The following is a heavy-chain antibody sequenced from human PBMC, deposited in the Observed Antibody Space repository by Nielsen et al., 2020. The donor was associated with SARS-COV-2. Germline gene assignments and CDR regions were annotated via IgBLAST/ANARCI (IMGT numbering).Heavy chain of an antibody. J-gene: IGHJ5*02. CDR1: GGSFSGYY. V-gene: IGHV4-34*01. Sequence: SETLSLTCAVYGGSFSGYYWSWIRQLPGKGLEWIGEINHSGSTNYNPSLKSRVTISVDTSKNQFSLKLSSVTAADTAVYYCARHMVRGVIITSHWFDPWGQRTLVTVSS. CDR2: INHSGST. CDR3: ARHMVRGVIITSHWFDP. D-gene: IGHD3-10*01.